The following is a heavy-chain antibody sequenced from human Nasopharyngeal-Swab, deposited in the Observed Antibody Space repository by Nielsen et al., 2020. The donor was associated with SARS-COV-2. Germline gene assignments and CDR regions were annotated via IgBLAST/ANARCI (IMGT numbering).Heavy chain of an antibody. D-gene: IGHD2-2*01. CDR3: ARGQYCSSTSCYARGYYYYYGMDV. V-gene: IGHV3-21*01. CDR1: GFTFSSYS. J-gene: IGHJ6*02. Sequence: GESLKISCAASGFTFSSYSMNWVRQAPGKGPEWVASISSRSSYIYYADSVKGRFTISRDNAKNSLYLQMNSLRAEDTAVYYYARGQYCSSTSCYARGYYYYYGMDVWGQGTTVTVSS. CDR2: ISSRSSYI.